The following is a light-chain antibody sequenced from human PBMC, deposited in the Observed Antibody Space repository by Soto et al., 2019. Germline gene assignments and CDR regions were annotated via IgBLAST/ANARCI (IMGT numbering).Light chain of an antibody. V-gene: IGKV1-39*01. CDR3: QQTSSTPT. Sequence: DIQMTQYPSTLSASTGDRVTVTCRASESIRGWLAWYKQKPGKAPKLLIYAASSLQTGVSSRFSGSGSGPDFTLTISNLKPEDFATYYCQQTSSTPTFGGGTKVDIK. CDR2: AAS. J-gene: IGKJ4*01. CDR1: ESIRGW.